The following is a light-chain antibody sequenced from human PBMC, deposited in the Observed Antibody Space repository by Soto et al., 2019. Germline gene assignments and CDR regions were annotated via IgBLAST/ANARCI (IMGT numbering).Light chain of an antibody. CDR3: SSYTTTSTLRV. V-gene: IGLV2-14*01. J-gene: IGLJ3*02. CDR2: EVR. Sequence: QSVLTQPASVSGSPGQSITISCTGTGSDVGGHNYVSWYQQHPGKAPKLLIYEVRVRPSGVSIRFSGSKSANTASLTISGLQAEDEADYYCSSYTTTSTLRVFGGGTKLTVL. CDR1: GSDVGGHNY.